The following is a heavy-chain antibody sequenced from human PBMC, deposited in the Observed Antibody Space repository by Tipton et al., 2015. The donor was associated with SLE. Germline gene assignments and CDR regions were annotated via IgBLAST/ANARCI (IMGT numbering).Heavy chain of an antibody. CDR3: ARGGLTLFGMVTSDY. J-gene: IGHJ4*02. CDR1: GYSISRSYY. CDR2: FAHSGTT. D-gene: IGHD3-3*01. V-gene: IGHV4-38-2*01. Sequence: GLVKPSETLSLTCAVSGYSISRSYYWGWIRQPPGKGLEWIGSFAHSGTTFYNPSLNSRVSISSDTSKNEFSLRLRSVTAADTAVYYCARGGLTLFGMVTSDYWGQGTLVTVSS.